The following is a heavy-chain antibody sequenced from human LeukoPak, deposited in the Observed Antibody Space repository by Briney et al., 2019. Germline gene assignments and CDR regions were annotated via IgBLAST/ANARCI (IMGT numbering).Heavy chain of an antibody. Sequence: SETLSLTCAVSGGSIRSSHWWVWIRQPPGKGLEWIGSIYHSGSTYYNPSLESRVTISVDTSKNQFSLKLSSVTAADTAVYYCARASSGGSRDFDYWGQGTLVTVSS. D-gene: IGHD1-26*01. CDR2: IYHSGST. J-gene: IGHJ4*02. CDR3: ARASSGGSRDFDY. V-gene: IGHV4-38-2*01. CDR1: GGSIRSSHW.